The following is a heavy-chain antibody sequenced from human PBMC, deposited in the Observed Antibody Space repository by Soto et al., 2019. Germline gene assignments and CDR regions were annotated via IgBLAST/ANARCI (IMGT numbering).Heavy chain of an antibody. CDR1: GFTFSSYG. CDR2: ISYDGSNK. V-gene: IGHV3-30*18. J-gene: IGHJ6*02. Sequence: GGSLRLSCAASGFTFSSYGMHWVRQAPGKGLEWVAVISYDGSNKYYADSVKGRFTISRDNSKNTLYLQMNSLRAEDTAVYYCAKDSRVYDFWSRYYGYGMDVWGQGTTVTVSS. D-gene: IGHD3-3*01. CDR3: AKDSRVYDFWSRYYGYGMDV.